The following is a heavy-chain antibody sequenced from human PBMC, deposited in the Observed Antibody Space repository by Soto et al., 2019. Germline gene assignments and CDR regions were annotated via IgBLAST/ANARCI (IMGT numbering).Heavy chain of an antibody. D-gene: IGHD3-3*01. CDR1: GYTFSSYY. CDR3: DRGGGFGVGAAPFNP. CDR2: INPSGGYT. V-gene: IGHV1-46*03. J-gene: IGHJ4*02. Sequence: ASVKVSCKASGYTFSSYYMNWVRQAPGQGLEWLGIINPSGGYTTYAQRFLGRVTMTSDTSTSTVHMELGSLTSEDTAVYYCDRGGGFGVGAAPFNPGGRGTQVPVS.